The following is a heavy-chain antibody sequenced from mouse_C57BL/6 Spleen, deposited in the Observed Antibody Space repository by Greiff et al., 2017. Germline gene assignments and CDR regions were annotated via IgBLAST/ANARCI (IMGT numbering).Heavy chain of an antibody. J-gene: IGHJ4*01. D-gene: IGHD2-4*01. CDR1: GYAFSSYW. V-gene: IGHV1-80*01. CDR2: IYPGDGDT. Sequence: QVQLQQSGAELVKPGASVKISCKASGYAFSSYWMNWVKPRPGKGLEWIGQIYPGDGDTNYNGKFKGKATLTADKSSSTAYMQLSSLTSEDSAVYFCARRGDYDDYYAMDYWGQGTSVTVSS. CDR3: ARRGDYDDYYAMDY.